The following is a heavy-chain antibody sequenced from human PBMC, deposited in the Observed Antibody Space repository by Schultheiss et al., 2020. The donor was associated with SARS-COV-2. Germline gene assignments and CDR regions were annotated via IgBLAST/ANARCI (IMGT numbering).Heavy chain of an antibody. CDR2: ISDYNGAT. V-gene: IGHV1-18*01. Sequence: ASVKVSCKASGYTFASYDISWVRQAPGQGLEWMGWISDYNGATDYVPKFQDRVTMTTDTSTRTAYLELRNLRSDDTAVYYCVRSMFDPWGQGTLVTVSS. J-gene: IGHJ5*02. CDR1: GYTFASYD. CDR3: VRSMFDP. D-gene: IGHD6-6*01.